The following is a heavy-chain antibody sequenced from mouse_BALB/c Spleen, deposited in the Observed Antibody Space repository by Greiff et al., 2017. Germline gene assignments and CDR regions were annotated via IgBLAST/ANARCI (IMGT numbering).Heavy chain of an antibody. CDR2: IYPGGGYT. Sequence: QVQLQQSGAELVRPGTSVKISCKASGYTFTNYWLGWVKQRPGHGLEWIGDIYPGGGYTNYNEKFKGKATLTADTSSSTAYMQLSSLTSEDSAVYFCARSRYGSSHYYAMDYWGQGTSVTVSS. D-gene: IGHD1-1*01. CDR3: ARSRYGSSHYYAMDY. J-gene: IGHJ4*01. CDR1: GYTFTNYW. V-gene: IGHV1-63*02.